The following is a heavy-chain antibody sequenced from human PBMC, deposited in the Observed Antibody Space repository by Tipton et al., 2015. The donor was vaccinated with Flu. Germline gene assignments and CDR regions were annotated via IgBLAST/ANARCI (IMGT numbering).Heavy chain of an antibody. Sequence: SLRLSCAASGFAFSSYSMNWVRQAPGKGLELVSSISSSGSTINYADSVRGRFTISRDNAKNSLYLQMNSLRAEDTAVYYCVRRRYMDVWGKGTTVTVSS. CDR2: ISSSGSTI. J-gene: IGHJ6*03. CDR3: VRRRYMDV. CDR1: GFAFSSYS. V-gene: IGHV3-48*01.